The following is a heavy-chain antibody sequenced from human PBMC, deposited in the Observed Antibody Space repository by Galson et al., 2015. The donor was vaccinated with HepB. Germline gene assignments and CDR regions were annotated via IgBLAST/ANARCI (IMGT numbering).Heavy chain of an antibody. Sequence: LRLSCAASGFTVSSNYLTWVRQAPGTGLEWVSVISSGGTTFYADSVKGRFTISRDNSRNTVYLQMNSLRAEDTAMYYCARMNYRVLDSWGQGTLVTVSS. D-gene: IGHD1-7*01. CDR1: GFTVSSNY. V-gene: IGHV3-53*01. J-gene: IGHJ4*02. CDR3: ARMNYRVLDS. CDR2: ISSGGTT.